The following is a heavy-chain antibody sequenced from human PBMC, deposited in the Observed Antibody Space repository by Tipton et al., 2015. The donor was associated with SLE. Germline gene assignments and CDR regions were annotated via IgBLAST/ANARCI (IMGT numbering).Heavy chain of an antibody. Sequence: TLSLTCTVSGGSISSSSYYWDWIRQPPGKGLEWIGSIYYSGSTYYNPSLKSRVTISVDTSKNQFSLKPSSVTAADTAVYYCARGYSSGWGDDAFDIWGQGTMVTVSS. J-gene: IGHJ3*02. D-gene: IGHD6-19*01. V-gene: IGHV4-39*07. CDR2: IYYSGST. CDR3: ARGYSSGWGDDAFDI. CDR1: GGSISSSSYY.